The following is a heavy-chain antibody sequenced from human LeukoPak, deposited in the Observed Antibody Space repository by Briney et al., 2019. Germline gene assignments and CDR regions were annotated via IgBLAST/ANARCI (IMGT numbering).Heavy chain of an antibody. CDR3: ARGPPYCTNGVCHPDY. J-gene: IGHJ4*02. CDR2: INHSGST. Sequence: SETLSLTYAVYGGSFSGYYWSWLRQPPGKGLEWIGEINHSGSTNYNPSLKSRVTISVDTSKNQFSLKLSSVTAADTAVYYCARGPPYCTNGVCHPDYWGQGTLVTVSS. CDR1: GGSFSGYY. D-gene: IGHD2-8*01. V-gene: IGHV4-34*01.